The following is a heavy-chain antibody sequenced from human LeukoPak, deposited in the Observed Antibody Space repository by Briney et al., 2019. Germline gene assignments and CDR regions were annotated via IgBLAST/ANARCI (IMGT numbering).Heavy chain of an antibody. J-gene: IGHJ5*02. V-gene: IGHV4-34*01. CDR1: GGSFSGYY. Sequence: SETLSLTCAVYGGSFSGYYWSWIRQPPGKGLEWIGEINHSGSTNYNPSLKSRVTISVDTSKNQFSLKLSSVTAADTAVYYCARVAPPIVVVVAATKTSWFDPWGQGTLVTVSS. D-gene: IGHD2-15*01. CDR3: ARVAPPIVVVVAATKTSWFDP. CDR2: INHSGST.